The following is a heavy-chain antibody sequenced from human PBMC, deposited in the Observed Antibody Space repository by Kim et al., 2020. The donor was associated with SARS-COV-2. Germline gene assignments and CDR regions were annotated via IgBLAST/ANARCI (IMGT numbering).Heavy chain of an antibody. D-gene: IGHD3-22*01. CDR1: GGTFSSYA. V-gene: IGHV1-69*06. J-gene: IGHJ3*02. Sequence: SVKVSCKASGGTFSSYAISWVRQAPGQGLEWMGGIIPIFCTANYAQKFQGRVTITADKSTSTAYMELSSLRSEDTAVYYCARDQDSSGAFDIWGQGTMVTVSS. CDR3: ARDQDSSGAFDI. CDR2: IIPIFCTA.